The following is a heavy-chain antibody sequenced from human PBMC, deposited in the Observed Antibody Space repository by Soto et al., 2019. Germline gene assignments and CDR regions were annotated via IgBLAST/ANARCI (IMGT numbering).Heavy chain of an antibody. CDR1: GGSISSYY. CDR3: ARERGYSGYDRGPFDY. CDR2: IYYSGST. J-gene: IGHJ4*02. D-gene: IGHD5-12*01. Sequence: SETLSLTCTVSGGSISSYYCIWIRQPPGKGLEWIGYIYYSGSTNYNPSLKSRVTISVDTSKNQFSLKLSSVTAADTAVYYCARERGYSGYDRGPFDYWGQGTLVTVSS. V-gene: IGHV4-59*01.